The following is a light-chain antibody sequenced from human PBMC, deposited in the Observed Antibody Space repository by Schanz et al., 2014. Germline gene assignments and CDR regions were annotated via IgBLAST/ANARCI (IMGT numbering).Light chain of an antibody. CDR3: QQSYSSPLT. Sequence: DIQMTQSPSSLSASVGDRVTITCQASQDISNYLNWYQQKPGKAPKLLIYAASSLQSGVPSRFSGRGSGTHFTLTISSLQLEDFATYSCQQSYSSPLTFGGGTKVEIK. CDR1: QDISNY. J-gene: IGKJ4*01. CDR2: AAS. V-gene: IGKV1-39*01.